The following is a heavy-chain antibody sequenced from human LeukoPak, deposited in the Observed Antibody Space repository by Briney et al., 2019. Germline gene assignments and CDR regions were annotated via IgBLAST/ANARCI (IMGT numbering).Heavy chain of an antibody. J-gene: IGHJ4*02. V-gene: IGHV3-74*01. CDR3: ARLSGLVF. D-gene: IGHD3-10*01. CDR1: GFTFSSYW. Sequence: PGGSLRLSCAASGFTFSSYWMHWVRQAPGKGLVWVSRLDTDGSSTNYADSVKGRFTISRDNAKHTLYLQMNNLTAEDTAVYYCARLSGLVFWGQGTLVTVSS. CDR2: LDTDGSST.